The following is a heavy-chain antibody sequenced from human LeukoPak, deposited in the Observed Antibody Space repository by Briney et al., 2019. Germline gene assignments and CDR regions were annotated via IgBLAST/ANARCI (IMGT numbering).Heavy chain of an antibody. J-gene: IGHJ4*02. Sequence: PGGSLRLSCAASGFTVSSKYMSWVRQTPGKGLQWVALIYSSGDTYTADSVKGRFTISRDNSENTLYLQMDSLRAEDTAVYYCATSYYFGSGSYGNLDYWGQGTLVTVSS. CDR3: ATSYYFGSGSYGNLDY. V-gene: IGHV3-53*01. D-gene: IGHD3-10*01. CDR2: IYSSGDT. CDR1: GFTVSSKY.